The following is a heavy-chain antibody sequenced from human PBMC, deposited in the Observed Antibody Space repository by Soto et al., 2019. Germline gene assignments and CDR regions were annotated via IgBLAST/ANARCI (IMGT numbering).Heavy chain of an antibody. CDR3: AHRRGGLAVFDY. Sequence: SGPTLVNPTQTLTLTCSFSGFSLSTSGVGVDWIRQPPGKALEWLALVYSSEDKRYSPSLKSRLTITEDTSKNQVVLTMTNMDPVDTATYYCAHRRGGLAVFDYWGQGALVTVSS. D-gene: IGHD3-10*01. V-gene: IGHV2-5*01. CDR1: GFSLSTSGVG. CDR2: VYSSEDK. J-gene: IGHJ4*02.